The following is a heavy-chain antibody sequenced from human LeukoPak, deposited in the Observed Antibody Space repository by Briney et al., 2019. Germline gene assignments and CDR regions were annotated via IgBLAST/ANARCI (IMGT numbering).Heavy chain of an antibody. D-gene: IGHD3-10*01. V-gene: IGHV3-21*01. CDR2: ISSSSSYI. CDR3: ARITMVRGDNWFDP. J-gene: IGHJ5*02. CDR1: GFTFGSYS. Sequence: GGSLRLSCAASGFTFGSYSMNWVRQAPGKGLEWVSSISSSSSYIYYADSVKGRFTISRDNAKNSLYLQMNSLRAEDTAVYYCARITMVRGDNWFDPWGQGTLVTVSS.